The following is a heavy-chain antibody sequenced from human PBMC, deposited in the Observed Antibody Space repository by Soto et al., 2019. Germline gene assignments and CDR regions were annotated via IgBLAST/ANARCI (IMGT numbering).Heavy chain of an antibody. D-gene: IGHD1-7*01. J-gene: IGHJ5*02. CDR2: ISSYNGNT. CDR3: ARAGNWNYRLPAPYNCCDP. Sequence: QVQLVQSGAEVKKPGASVKVSCKGSGYTFTRYGISWVRQAPGQGLEWMGCISSYNGNTNYAHKLQGRDTVTTDTCRSTCNRELRSLRSDDTAVYFCARAGNWNYRLPAPYNCCDPWGQGTLVTVSS. V-gene: IGHV1-18*01. CDR1: GYTFTRYG.